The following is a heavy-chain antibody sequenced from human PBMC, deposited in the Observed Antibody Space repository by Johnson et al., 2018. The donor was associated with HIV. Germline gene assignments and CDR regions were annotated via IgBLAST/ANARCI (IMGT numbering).Heavy chain of an antibody. Sequence: QVQLVGAGGGVGQPGRPLRLSCAACGFTFSNYAMHWVRQAPGKGLEWVAFIRYDGSEKSYVDYVKGRFTISRDNAKNSLYLQMNSLRVEDTALYYCAKAIWGGGNLGMGAFDIWGQGTMVTVSS. V-gene: IGHV3-30*02. CDR3: AKAIWGGGNLGMGAFDI. J-gene: IGHJ3*02. CDR1: GFTFSNYA. D-gene: IGHD4-23*01. CDR2: IRYDGSEK.